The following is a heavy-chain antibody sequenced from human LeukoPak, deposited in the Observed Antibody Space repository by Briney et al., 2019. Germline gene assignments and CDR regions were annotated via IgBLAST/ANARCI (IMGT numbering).Heavy chain of an antibody. J-gene: IGHJ6*02. Sequence: SETLSLTCTVSGGSISGYYWSWIRQPPGKGLEWIGYIYYSGSTNYNPSLKSRVTISVDTSKNQFSLKLSSVTAADTAVYYCARVGYSYGSYYYYGMDVWGQGTTVTVSS. CDR3: ARVGYSYGSYYYYGMDV. V-gene: IGHV4-59*01. D-gene: IGHD5-18*01. CDR2: IYYSGST. CDR1: GGSISGYY.